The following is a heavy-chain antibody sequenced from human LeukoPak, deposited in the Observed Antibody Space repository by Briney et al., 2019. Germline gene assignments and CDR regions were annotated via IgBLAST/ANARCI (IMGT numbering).Heavy chain of an antibody. CDR1: GYTFTSYY. CDR2: INPSGGTA. Sequence: ASVKVSCKTSGYTFTSYYIHWLRQAPGQGLEWVAIINPSGGTASFAQKFQGRVTMTRDTSTTTVYMELTSLRSEDTAIYYCARGFGFWSGSPILPYYFDYWGQGTLVTVSS. V-gene: IGHV1-46*01. J-gene: IGHJ4*02. CDR3: ARGFGFWSGSPILPYYFDY. D-gene: IGHD3-3*01.